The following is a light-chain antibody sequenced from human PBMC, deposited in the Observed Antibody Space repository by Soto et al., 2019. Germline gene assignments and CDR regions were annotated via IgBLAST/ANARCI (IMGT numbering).Light chain of an antibody. Sequence: QSVLTQPPSASGTPGQRVALSCSGSSSNIGGNYVYWYQHVPGTAPRLLMYSNNQRPSGVPDRFSGSKSGTPASLAISGLRAEDEADYYCAAWDDSLSGRVFGGGTKLTVL. CDR1: SSNIGGNY. CDR3: AAWDDSLSGRV. V-gene: IGLV1-47*02. CDR2: SNN. J-gene: IGLJ3*02.